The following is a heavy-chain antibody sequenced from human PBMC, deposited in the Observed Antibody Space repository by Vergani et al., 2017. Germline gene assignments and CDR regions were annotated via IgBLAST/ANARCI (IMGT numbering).Heavy chain of an antibody. CDR2: ISGSGGNT. D-gene: IGHD2-2*01. CDR3: AREYSSTSGRAFDF. CDR1: GFTFSSSA. Sequence: EVQLLESGGNLIQPGGSLRLSCGASGFTFSSSAMTWVRLAPGKGLQWVSAISGSGGNTFYTDSVKGRFTISRDSAKNSLYLQMDSLRAEDTAVYYCAREYSSTSGRAFDFWGQGTKVTVSS. V-gene: IGHV3-23*01. J-gene: IGHJ3*01.